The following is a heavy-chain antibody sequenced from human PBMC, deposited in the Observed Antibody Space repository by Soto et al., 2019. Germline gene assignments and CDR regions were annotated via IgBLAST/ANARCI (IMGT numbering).Heavy chain of an antibody. CDR3: ARMTTSYYYYGMDV. CDR2: IYYSGST. CDR1: GGSISSYY. D-gene: IGHD4-4*01. V-gene: IGHV4-59*01. J-gene: IGHJ6*02. Sequence: PSETLSLTCTVSGGSISSYYWSWIRQPPGKGLEWIGYIYYSGSTNYNPSLKSRVTISVDTSKNQFSLKLSSVTAADTAVYYCARMTTSYYYYGMDVWGQGTTVTVSS.